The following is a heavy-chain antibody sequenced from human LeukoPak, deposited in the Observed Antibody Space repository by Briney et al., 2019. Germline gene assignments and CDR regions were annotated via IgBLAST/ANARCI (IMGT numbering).Heavy chain of an antibody. CDR2: IRSSSSYI. V-gene: IGHV3-21*01. Sequence: GGSLRLSCAASGFTFSSYWMHWVRQAPGKGLEWVSSIRSSSSYIYYADSVKGRFTVSRDNAKNSLYLQMNSLRAEDTAVYYCARVYYYTSGSYYDYFDYWGQGTLVTVSS. CDR3: ARVYYYTSGSYYDYFDY. CDR1: GFTFSSYW. D-gene: IGHD3-10*01. J-gene: IGHJ4*02.